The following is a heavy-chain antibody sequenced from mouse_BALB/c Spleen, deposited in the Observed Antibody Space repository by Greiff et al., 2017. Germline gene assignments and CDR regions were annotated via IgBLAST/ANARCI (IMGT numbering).Heavy chain of an antibody. V-gene: IGHV1-82*01. D-gene: IGHD2-4*01. J-gene: IGHJ3*01. CDR1: GYAFSSSW. Sequence: QVQLQQSGPELVKPGASVKISCKASGYAFSSSWMNWVKQRPGQGLEWIGRIYPGDGDTNYNGKFKGKATLTADKSSSTAYMQLSSLTSVDSAVYFCARWGDYDGFAYWGQGTLVTVSA. CDR3: ARWGDYDGFAY. CDR2: IYPGDGDT.